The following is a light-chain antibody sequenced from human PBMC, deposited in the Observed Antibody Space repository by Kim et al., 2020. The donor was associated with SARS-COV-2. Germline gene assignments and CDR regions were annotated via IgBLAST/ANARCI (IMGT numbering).Light chain of an antibody. CDR1: QSVSGTY. CDR2: STS. Sequence: EIVLTQFPGTLSLSPGERAILSCTASQSVSGTYLAWYQQKPGQAPRLLIYSTSNRAAGIATRFSGSGSGRDFSLTISRLEPEDFAVYYCQQYGTPPRTFGQGTKVDIK. V-gene: IGKV3-20*01. CDR3: QQYGTPPRT. J-gene: IGKJ1*01.